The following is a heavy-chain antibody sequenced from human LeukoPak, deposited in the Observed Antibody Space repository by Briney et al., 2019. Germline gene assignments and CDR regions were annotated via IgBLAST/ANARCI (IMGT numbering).Heavy chain of an antibody. J-gene: IGHJ4*02. D-gene: IGHD5-24*01. CDR2: IKQDGSKK. CDR1: GFPLSNYR. V-gene: IGHV3-7*04. Sequence: GGSLRLSCVASGFPLSNYRMTWVRQARGKGLEWVANIKQDGSKKSYVDSVKGRFTISRDNAKNSLYLQMNSLRAEDTAIYYCTRVGYIDEGIDYWGQGTLVTVSS. CDR3: TRVGYIDEGIDY.